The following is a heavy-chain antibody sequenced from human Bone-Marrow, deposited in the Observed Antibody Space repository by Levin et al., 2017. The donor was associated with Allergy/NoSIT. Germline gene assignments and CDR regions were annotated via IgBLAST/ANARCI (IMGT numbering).Heavy chain of an antibody. V-gene: IGHV1-69*13. CDR1: GGTFSSYA. D-gene: IGHD4-17*01. Sequence: ASVKVSCKASGGTFSSYAISWVRQAPGQGLEWMGGIIPIFGTANYAQKFQGRVTITADESTSTAYMELSSLRSEDTAVYYCANVGYGDYADAFDIWGQGTMVTVSS. CDR3: ANVGYGDYADAFDI. CDR2: IIPIFGTA. J-gene: IGHJ3*02.